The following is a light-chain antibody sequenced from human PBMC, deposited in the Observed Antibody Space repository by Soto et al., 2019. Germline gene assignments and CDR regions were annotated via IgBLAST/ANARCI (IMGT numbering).Light chain of an antibody. CDR3: HQYNNWPRT. J-gene: IGKJ3*01. CDR1: QSVSSD. Sequence: ETVMTQSPATLSVSPGESATLSCRASQSVSSDLAWYQQKPGQAPRLLIHGASTRATSVAARFSGSGSGTEFTLTISSLQSEDFAVYYCHQYNNWPRTFGPGTKVDIK. CDR2: GAS. V-gene: IGKV3-15*01.